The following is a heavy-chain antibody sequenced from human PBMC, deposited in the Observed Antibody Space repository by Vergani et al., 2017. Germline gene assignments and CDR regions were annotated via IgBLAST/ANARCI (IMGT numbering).Heavy chain of an antibody. D-gene: IGHD1-14*01. Sequence: QVQLQESGPGLVKPSETLSLTCTVSGDSVISTDYHWGWIRQPPGKGLEWIGSMDYSGSTSYNPSLESRISISFETPKNQFSLRLTSGTAADTAVYYCACNRGACPAAYCHSYDFWGPGTLVGVSS. CDR2: MDYSGST. V-gene: IGHV4-39*01. J-gene: IGHJ4*02. CDR3: ACNRGACPAAYCHSYDF. CDR1: GDSVISTDYH.